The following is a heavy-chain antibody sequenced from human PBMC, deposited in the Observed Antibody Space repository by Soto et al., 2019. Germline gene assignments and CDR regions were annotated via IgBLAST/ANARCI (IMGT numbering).Heavy chain of an antibody. CDR3: VSQRTSVLTQAYFDY. Sequence: SETLSLTCTVSGVSVSNSNYYWGWSRQSPGMGLAWIGSVYYRGRSYYKSSVKGRVTISVDKSKNQFSLNLNSVTASDTAVYFCVSQRTSVLTQAYFDYWGPGALVTVSS. V-gene: IGHV4-39*01. D-gene: IGHD2-8*01. CDR2: VYYRGRS. CDR1: GVSVSNSNYY. J-gene: IGHJ4*02.